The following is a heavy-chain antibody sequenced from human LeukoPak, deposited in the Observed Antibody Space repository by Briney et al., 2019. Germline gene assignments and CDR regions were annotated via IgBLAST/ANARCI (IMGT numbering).Heavy chain of an antibody. CDR3: GGGRYGSYGRVDY. CDR1: AASVTSTSYY. D-gene: IGHD3-16*01. J-gene: IGHJ4*02. Sequence: SETLSLTCTVSAASVTSTSYYWGWIRQPPGKGLEWIGSMYYSGTTNYTPSLRSRVTISVDTSKNQFSLKLTSVTAADTAVYHCGGGRYGSYGRVDYWGQGTLVTVSS. V-gene: IGHV4-39*01. CDR2: MYYSGTT.